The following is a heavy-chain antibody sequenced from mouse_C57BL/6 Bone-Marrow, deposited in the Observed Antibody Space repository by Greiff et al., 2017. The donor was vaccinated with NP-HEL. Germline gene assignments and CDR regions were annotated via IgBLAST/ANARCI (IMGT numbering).Heavy chain of an antibody. CDR1: GYTFTDYY. J-gene: IGHJ4*01. CDR3: ARESYAMDD. CDR2: INPNNGGT. V-gene: IGHV1-26*01. Sequence: VQLQQSGPELVKPGASVKISCKASGYTFTDYYMNWVKQSHGKSLEWIGDINPNNGGTSYNQKFKGKATLTVDKSSSTAYMELRSLTSEDSAVYYCARESYAMDDWGQGTSVTVSS.